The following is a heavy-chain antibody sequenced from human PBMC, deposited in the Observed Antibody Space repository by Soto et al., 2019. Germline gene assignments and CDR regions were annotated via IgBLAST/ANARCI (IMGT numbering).Heavy chain of an antibody. D-gene: IGHD5-12*01. Sequence: SVKVSCKASGHTFTSYAMHWVRQAPGQRLEWMGWINAGNGNTKYSQKFQGRVTITRDTSASTAYMELSSLRSEDTAVYYCSVATITRWFDPWGQGALVTVSS. J-gene: IGHJ5*02. CDR3: SVATITRWFDP. CDR1: GHTFTSYA. CDR2: INAGNGNT. V-gene: IGHV1-3*01.